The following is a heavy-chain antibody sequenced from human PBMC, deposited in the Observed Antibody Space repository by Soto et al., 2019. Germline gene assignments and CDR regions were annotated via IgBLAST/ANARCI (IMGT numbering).Heavy chain of an antibody. D-gene: IGHD2-21*02. CDR3: AREETAWPLAYGLDV. CDR1: GFSFNTYS. Sequence: PGGSLRLSCEASGFSFNTYSMHWVRQAPGKGLEWVSSIGRRSDIYYADSVKGRFTISRDNAKNSVSLQMNSLRDEDTAVYYCAREETAWPLAYGLDVWGQGTTVTVSS. CDR2: IGRRSDI. V-gene: IGHV3-21*01. J-gene: IGHJ6*02.